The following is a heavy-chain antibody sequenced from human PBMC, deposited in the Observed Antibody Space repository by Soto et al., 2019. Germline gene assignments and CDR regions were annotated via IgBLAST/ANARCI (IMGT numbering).Heavy chain of an antibody. CDR1: GDSITSSDFY. CDR3: ARHSLALRKNNWFDP. V-gene: IGHV4-39*01. J-gene: IGHJ5*02. CDR2: IFYLGSS. Sequence: SETLALTCTVSGDSITSSDFYWGWVRQPPGKGLEWIGSIFYLGSSYYNPSLKSRVTMSVDTSKNQFSLRLRSVTAADTALYFCARHSLALRKNNWFDPWGQGVMVT. D-gene: IGHD3-3*02.